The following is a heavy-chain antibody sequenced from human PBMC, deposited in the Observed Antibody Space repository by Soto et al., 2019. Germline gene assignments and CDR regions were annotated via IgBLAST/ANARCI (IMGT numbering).Heavy chain of an antibody. CDR2: VSAYNGER. CDR1: GYTFTNYG. V-gene: IGHV1-18*01. J-gene: IGHJ4*01. D-gene: IGHD6-6*01. CDR3: SRGTSIPASVDY. Sequence: QVQLVQSGAEVKKPGASVKVSCKASGYTFTNYGINWVRQAPGQGLEWLGWVSAYNGERRYAQRVQARVIMTTDTSTTTAYMELRSLTSDETAVYYCSRGTSIPASVDYWGQGTLVTVSS.